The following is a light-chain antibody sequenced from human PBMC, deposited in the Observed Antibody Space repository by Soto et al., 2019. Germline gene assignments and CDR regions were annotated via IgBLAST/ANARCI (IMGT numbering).Light chain of an antibody. V-gene: IGLV2-11*01. CDR3: CSYAGSYTLV. J-gene: IGLJ2*01. Sequence: QSALTQPRSVSGSPGQSVTLSCTGTSSDVGGYHYVSWYQHHPGKAPKIIIYDVNKRPSGVPDRFSGSKSGNTASLTISGXXTEDEADYYCCSYAGSYTLVFGGGTKLTVL. CDR2: DVN. CDR1: SSDVGGYHY.